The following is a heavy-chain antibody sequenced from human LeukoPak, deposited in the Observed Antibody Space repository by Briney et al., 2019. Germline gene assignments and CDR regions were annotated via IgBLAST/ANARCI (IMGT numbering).Heavy chain of an antibody. CDR2: IYYGGST. D-gene: IGHD2-2*01. J-gene: IGHJ4*02. CDR3: ARERLDCSSTSCYAYLDY. Sequence: PSETLSLTCTVSGGSISSSSYYWGWIRQPPGKGLEWIGSIYYGGSTYYNPSLKSRVTISVDTSKNQFSLKLSSVTAADTAVYYCARERLDCSSTSCYAYLDYWGQGTLVIVSS. CDR1: GGSISSSSYY. V-gene: IGHV4-39*07.